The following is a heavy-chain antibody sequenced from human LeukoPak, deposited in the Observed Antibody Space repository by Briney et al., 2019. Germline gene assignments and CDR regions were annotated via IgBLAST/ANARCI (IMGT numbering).Heavy chain of an antibody. CDR3: ARGTAAHGSTFDY. CDR2: IIPIFGTA. Sequence: ASVKVSCKASGGTFSSYAISWVRQAPGQGPEWMGGIIPIFGTANYAQKFQGRVTITADESTSTAYMELSSLRSEDTAVYYCARGTAAHGSTFDYWGQGTLVTVSS. V-gene: IGHV1-69*13. D-gene: IGHD6-6*01. CDR1: GGTFSSYA. J-gene: IGHJ4*02.